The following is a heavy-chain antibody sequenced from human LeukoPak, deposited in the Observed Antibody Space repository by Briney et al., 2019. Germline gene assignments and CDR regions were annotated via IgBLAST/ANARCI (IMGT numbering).Heavy chain of an antibody. J-gene: IGHJ3*02. CDR1: GFTFSSYA. D-gene: IGHD3-22*01. Sequence: GGSLRLSCAASGFTFSSYAMSWVRQAPGKGLEWVSAISGSGGSTYYADSVKGRFTISRDNSKNTLYLQMNSLRAEDTAVYYCAKVLYYDSGGYYYSYNSYAFDIWGQGTMVTVSS. CDR2: ISGSGGST. V-gene: IGHV3-23*01. CDR3: AKVLYYDSGGYYYSYNSYAFDI.